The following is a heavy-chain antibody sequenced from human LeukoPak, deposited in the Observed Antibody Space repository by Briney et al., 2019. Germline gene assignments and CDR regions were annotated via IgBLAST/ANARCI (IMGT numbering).Heavy chain of an antibody. V-gene: IGHV3-11*06. CDR1: DFPFSDYY. Sequence: GGSLRLSCAASDFPFSDYYMSWIRQAPGKGLEWVSYISGSGTYTNYADSVKGRFIISRDNAKNSLYLQMNSLRAEDTAVYYCARKYSSSTLDYWGQGILVTVSS. D-gene: IGHD6-6*01. CDR2: ISGSGTYT. J-gene: IGHJ4*02. CDR3: ARKYSSSTLDY.